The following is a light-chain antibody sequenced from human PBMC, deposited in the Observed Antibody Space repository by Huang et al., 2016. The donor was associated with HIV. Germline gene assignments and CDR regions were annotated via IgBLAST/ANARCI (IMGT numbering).Light chain of an antibody. CDR3: QQRSSWPPFT. CDR2: DAS. J-gene: IGKJ3*01. V-gene: IGKV3-11*01. CDR1: QSVRNF. Sequence: EILLTQSPATLSVSPGERATLSCRASQSVRNFLAWYQQRPGQPPRLRIYDASTRATGIPDRFSGSGSDTDFTLTISNLQPEDFAVYYCQQRSSWPPFTFGPGTKVDIK.